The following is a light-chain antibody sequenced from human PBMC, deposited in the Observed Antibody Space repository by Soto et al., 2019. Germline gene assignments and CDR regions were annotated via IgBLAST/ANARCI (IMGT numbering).Light chain of an antibody. V-gene: IGLV2-8*01. J-gene: IGLJ3*02. CDR1: SSDVGAYNY. Sequence: QSALTQPPSASGSPRQSVTISCTGTSSDVGAYNYVSWYQQYPGKAPKLMIYEVSKRPSGVPDRFSGYKSGKTASLTVSGRQPEDEADYYCTSYAGSNIWVFGGGTELT. CDR3: TSYAGSNIWV. CDR2: EVS.